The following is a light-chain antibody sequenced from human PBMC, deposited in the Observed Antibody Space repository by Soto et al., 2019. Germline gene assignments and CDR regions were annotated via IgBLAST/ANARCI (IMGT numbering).Light chain of an antibody. CDR2: DVS. Sequence: QSALTLSASVSGSPGQSITISCTGTSSDVGGYNYVSWYQQHPGKVPKVMIYDVSNRPSGVSNRFSGSKSGNTASLTISGLQTEDEADYYCSSYTTRSTVVFGGGTKLTVL. V-gene: IGLV2-14*01. CDR3: SSYTTRSTVV. J-gene: IGLJ2*01. CDR1: SSDVGGYNY.